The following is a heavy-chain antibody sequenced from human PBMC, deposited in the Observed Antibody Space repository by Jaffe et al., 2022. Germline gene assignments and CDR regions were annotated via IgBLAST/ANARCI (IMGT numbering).Heavy chain of an antibody. CDR3: AKVPANIVATSGYYTPLAPRGDPSYYYMDV. D-gene: IGHD5-12*01. CDR1: GFTFSSYG. J-gene: IGHJ6*03. Sequence: QVQLVESGGGVVQPGGSLRLSCAASGFTFSSYGMHWVRQAPGKGLEWVAFIRYDGSNKYYADSVKGRFTISRDNSKNTLYLQMNSLRAEDTAVYYCAKVPANIVATSGYYTPLAPRGDPSYYYMDVWGKGTTVTVSS. CDR2: IRYDGSNK. V-gene: IGHV3-30*02.